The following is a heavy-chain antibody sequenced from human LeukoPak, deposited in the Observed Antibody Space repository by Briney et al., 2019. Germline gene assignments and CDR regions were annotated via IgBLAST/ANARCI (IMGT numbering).Heavy chain of an antibody. J-gene: IGHJ4*02. V-gene: IGHV5-10-1*01. CDR3: ARLGWADRSSLEY. CDR1: GYIFINYW. CDR2: IDPSDSDT. Sequence: GESLKISCKASGYIFINYWIIWVRQMPGKGLEWMGKIDPSDSDTGYSPSFQGHVTISADDSFDTVYLQWSSLKASDTAMYYCARLGWADRSSLEYWGQGTLVTVSS. D-gene: IGHD2-15*01.